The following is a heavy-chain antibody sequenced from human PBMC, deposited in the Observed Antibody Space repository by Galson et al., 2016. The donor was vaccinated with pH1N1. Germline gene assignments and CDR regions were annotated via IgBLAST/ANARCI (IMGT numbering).Heavy chain of an antibody. V-gene: IGHV4-61*02. CDR1: GGSISSRTYY. CDR2: VYSSGST. J-gene: IGHJ5*02. Sequence: TLSLTCTVSGGSISSRTYYWSWIRQPAGKGLEWIGLVYSSGSTRYNPSLTSRVTISADTSKSQLSLKMTSVTAADTAVYYCARGGEEVLTFGEPHNWFDPWGQGTLVTVSS. D-gene: IGHD3-10*01. CDR3: ARGGEEVLTFGEPHNWFDP.